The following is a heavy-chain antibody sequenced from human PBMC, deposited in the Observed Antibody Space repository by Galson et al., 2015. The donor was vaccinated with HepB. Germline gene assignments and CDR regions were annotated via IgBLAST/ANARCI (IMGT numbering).Heavy chain of an antibody. J-gene: IGHJ6*02. Sequence: QSGAEVKKPGESLRISCKGSGYSFTSYWISWVRQMPGKGLEWMGRIDPSDSYTNYSPSFQGHVTISADKSISTAYLQWSSLKASDTAMYYCARLDGSSSSYLGYGMDVWGQGTTVTVSS. CDR2: IDPSDSYT. D-gene: IGHD2-2*01. CDR3: ARLDGSSSSYLGYGMDV. V-gene: IGHV5-10-1*01. CDR1: GYSFTSYW.